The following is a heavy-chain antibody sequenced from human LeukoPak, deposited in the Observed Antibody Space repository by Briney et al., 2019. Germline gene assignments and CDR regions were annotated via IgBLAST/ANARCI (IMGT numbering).Heavy chain of an antibody. CDR1: GYTFTSYG. Sequence: GASVKVSCKASGYTFTSYGISWVRQAPGHGLEWMGWISTYHGNTHYAQKFQGRVTMATDTSTSTAYMELSSLRSEDTAVYYCARGLEGYSGYYQGGFDYWGQGTLVTVSS. D-gene: IGHD5-12*01. CDR3: ARGLEGYSGYYQGGFDY. CDR2: ISTYHGNT. J-gene: IGHJ4*02. V-gene: IGHV1-18*01.